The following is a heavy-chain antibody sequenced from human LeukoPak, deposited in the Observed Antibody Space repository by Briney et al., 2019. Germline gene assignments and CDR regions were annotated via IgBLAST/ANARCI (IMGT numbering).Heavy chain of an antibody. J-gene: IGHJ4*02. CDR1: GFTFSSYA. Sequence: PGGPLRLSCAASGFTFSSYAMSWVRQAPGKGLEWVSVISASGDNTYYAESVKGRFTISRDNSNNTLFLQMNSLTAEDTAVYYCAKYRGAGIAAAGNYWGRGTLVTVSS. D-gene: IGHD6-13*01. V-gene: IGHV3-23*01. CDR2: ISASGDNT. CDR3: AKYRGAGIAAAGNY.